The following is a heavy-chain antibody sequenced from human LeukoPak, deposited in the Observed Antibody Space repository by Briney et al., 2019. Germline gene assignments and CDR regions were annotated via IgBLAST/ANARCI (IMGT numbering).Heavy chain of an antibody. Sequence: PSGTLSLTCAVSGGSISSSNWWSWVRQPPGKGLEWIGEIYHSGSTNYNPSLKSRVTISVDKSKNQFSLKLSSVTAADTAVYYCARAYDSGSYLYYFDYWGQGTLVTASS. J-gene: IGHJ4*02. D-gene: IGHD1-26*01. V-gene: IGHV4-4*02. CDR3: ARAYDSGSYLYYFDY. CDR1: GGSISSSNW. CDR2: IYHSGST.